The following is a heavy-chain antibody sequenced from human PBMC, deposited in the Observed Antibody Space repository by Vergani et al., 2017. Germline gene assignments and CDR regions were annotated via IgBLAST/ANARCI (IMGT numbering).Heavy chain of an antibody. CDR1: GFTFSSYA. V-gene: IGHV3-30*01. D-gene: IGHD4-17*01. CDR2: IYSGGST. CDR3: ARDDYGVDAFDI. Sequence: QVQLVESGGGVVQPGRSLRLSCAASGFTFSSYAMHWVRQAPGKGLEWVAVIYSGGSTYYADSVKGRFTISRHNSKNTLYLQMNSLRAEDTAVYYCARDDYGVDAFDIWGQGTMVTVSS. J-gene: IGHJ3*02.